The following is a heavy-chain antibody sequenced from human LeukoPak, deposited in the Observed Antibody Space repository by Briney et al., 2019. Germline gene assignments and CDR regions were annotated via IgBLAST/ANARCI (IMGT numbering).Heavy chain of an antibody. CDR3: ARELGLYYFDY. J-gene: IGHJ4*02. CDR1: GLTFSSYR. V-gene: IGHV3-21*01. Sequence: GGSLRLSCAASGLTFSSYRMNWVRQAPGKGLEWVSSISSSSSYIYYADSVKGRFTISRDNAKNSLYLQMNSLRAEDTAVYYCARELGLYYFDYWGQGTLVTVSS. CDR2: ISSSSSYI. D-gene: IGHD7-27*01.